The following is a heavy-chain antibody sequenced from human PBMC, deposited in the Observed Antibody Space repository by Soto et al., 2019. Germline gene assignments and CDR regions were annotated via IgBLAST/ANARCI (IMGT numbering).Heavy chain of an antibody. CDR1: GFTFSSYG. V-gene: IGHV3-33*01. Sequence: QVQLVESGGGVVQPGRSLRLSCAASGFTFSSYGMHWVRQAPGKGLEWVAVIWYDGSNKYYADSVKGRFTISRDNSKNTLYLQMNSLRAEDTAVYYCERVSCSSTSCWTYYYYSMDVWGKGTTVTVSS. CDR3: ERVSCSSTSCWTYYYYSMDV. CDR2: IWYDGSNK. D-gene: IGHD2-2*01. J-gene: IGHJ6*03.